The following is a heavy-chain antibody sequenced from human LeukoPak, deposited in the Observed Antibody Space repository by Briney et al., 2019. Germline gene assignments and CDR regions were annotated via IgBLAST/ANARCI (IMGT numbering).Heavy chain of an antibody. CDR3: AKGGYGDYDY. D-gene: IGHD4-17*01. CDR1: GFTFSSYA. CDR2: ISDSGGST. J-gene: IGHJ4*02. V-gene: IGHV3-23*01. Sequence: PGGSLRLSCAASGFTFSSYAMSWVRQAPGKGLEWVSDISDSGGSTYFADSVKGRFTISRDNSKNTLYLQMNSLRTEDTAVYYCAKGGYGDYDYWGQGTLVTVSS.